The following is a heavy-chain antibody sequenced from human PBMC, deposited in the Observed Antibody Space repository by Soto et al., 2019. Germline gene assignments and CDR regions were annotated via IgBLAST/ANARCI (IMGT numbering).Heavy chain of an antibody. Sequence: QVQLVQSGAEVKKPGASVKVSCKASGYTFTSYDINWVRQATGQGLEWMGWMNPNSGNTGYAQKFQGRVTMTRNTSISTAYMELSSLRSEDTAVYYCARAVRGSGYYVGYYYYYMDVWGKGTTVTVSS. V-gene: IGHV1-8*01. J-gene: IGHJ6*03. CDR2: MNPNSGNT. D-gene: IGHD3-3*01. CDR3: ARAVRGSGYYVGYYYYYMDV. CDR1: GYTFTSYD.